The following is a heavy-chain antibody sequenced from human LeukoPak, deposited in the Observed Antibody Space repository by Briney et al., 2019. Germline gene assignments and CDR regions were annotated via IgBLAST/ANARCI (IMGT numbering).Heavy chain of an antibody. J-gene: IGHJ4*02. Sequence: AASVKVSCKASGYTFVSYDLNWIRQARGQGLEWMGWMNPNTGNVGYAPKFQGRVAMTRNLSIDTAYLELNSLRSDDSAVYYCARGPARFDHWGQGSLVTVSS. V-gene: IGHV1-8*01. CDR1: GYTFVSYD. CDR3: ARGPARFDH. CDR2: MNPNTGNV.